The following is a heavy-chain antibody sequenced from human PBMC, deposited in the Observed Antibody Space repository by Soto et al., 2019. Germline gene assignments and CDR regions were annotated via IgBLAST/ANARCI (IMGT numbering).Heavy chain of an antibody. J-gene: IGHJ1*01. CDR1: GFTFIRSA. CDR2: ISGSGSNT. V-gene: IGHV3-23*01. CDR3: AKGCDYFDSSGHNLEYFHH. D-gene: IGHD3-22*01. Sequence: GGSLRLSCAASGFTFIRSAMSWVRQAPGKGLEWVSAISGSGSNTFYADSVRGRFTISRDNSKNTLYLEMNSLRAEDSAVYFCAKGCDYFDSSGHNLEYFHHWGQGT.